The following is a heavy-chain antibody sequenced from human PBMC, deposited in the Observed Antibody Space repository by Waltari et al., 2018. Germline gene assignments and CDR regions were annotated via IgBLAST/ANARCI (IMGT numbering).Heavy chain of an antibody. Sequence: QVQLVESGGGVVQPGRSLRLSCAASGFTFSSYGMHWVRQAPGKGLDWVAVISYDGSNKYYADSVKGRFTISRDNSKNTLYLQMNSLRAEDTAVYYCAKDHTPKNVDTAMALLFDYWGQGTLVTVSS. J-gene: IGHJ4*02. CDR3: AKDHTPKNVDTAMALLFDY. CDR1: GFTFSSYG. CDR2: ISYDGSNK. D-gene: IGHD5-18*01. V-gene: IGHV3-30*18.